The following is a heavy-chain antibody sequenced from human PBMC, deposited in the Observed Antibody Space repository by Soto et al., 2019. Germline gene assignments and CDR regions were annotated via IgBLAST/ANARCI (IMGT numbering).Heavy chain of an antibody. CDR3: TTWVYYYYYYGMDV. CDR1: GFTFSNAW. D-gene: IGHD6-13*01. J-gene: IGHJ6*02. Sequence: GGSLRLSCAASGFTFSNAWMNWVRQAPGKGLEWVGRIKSKTDGGTTDYAAPVKGRFTISRDDSKNTLYLQMNSLKTEDTAVYYCTTWVYYYYYYGMDVWGQGTTVTVSS. CDR2: IKSKTDGGTT. V-gene: IGHV3-15*07.